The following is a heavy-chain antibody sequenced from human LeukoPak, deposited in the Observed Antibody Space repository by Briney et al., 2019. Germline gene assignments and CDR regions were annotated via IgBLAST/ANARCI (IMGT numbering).Heavy chain of an antibody. D-gene: IGHD3-10*01. Sequence: TSETLSLTCTVSGGSISSYYWSWIRQPPGRGLEWIGEIYHSGSTNYNPSLKSRVTISVDKSKNQFSLKLSSVTAADTAVYYCASGGWFDPWGQGTLVAVSS. CDR2: IYHSGST. J-gene: IGHJ5*02. CDR1: GGSISSYY. CDR3: ASGGWFDP. V-gene: IGHV4-59*12.